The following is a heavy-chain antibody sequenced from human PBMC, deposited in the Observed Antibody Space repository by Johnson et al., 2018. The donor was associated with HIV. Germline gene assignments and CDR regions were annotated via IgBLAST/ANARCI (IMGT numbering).Heavy chain of an antibody. CDR3: ARLVSSIFTHAFEI. CDR2: ISGSGGST. CDR1: GFTFSSYS. Sequence: VQLVESGGGLVQPGGSLRLSCAASGFTFSSYSMNWVRQAPGKGLEWVSTISGSGGSTGYADSVKGRVTISRDNAKNSLYLQLNSLRAEDTALYYCARLVSSIFTHAFEIWGPGTMVTVSS. J-gene: IGHJ3*02. D-gene: IGHD2-2*01. V-gene: IGHV3-23*04.